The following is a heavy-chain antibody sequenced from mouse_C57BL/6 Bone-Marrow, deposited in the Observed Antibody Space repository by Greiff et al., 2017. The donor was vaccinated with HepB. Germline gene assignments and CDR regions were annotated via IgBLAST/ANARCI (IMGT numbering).Heavy chain of an antibody. Sequence: VQLQQPGAELVKPGASVKLSCKASVYTFTSYWMHWVKQRPGRGLEWIGRIDPNSGGTKYNEKFKSKATLTVDKPSSTAYMQLSSLTSEDSAVYYCAKRGNYYGSSYYYCYFDVWGTGTTVTVSS. J-gene: IGHJ1*03. CDR3: AKRGNYYGSSYYYCYFDV. CDR2: IDPNSGGT. D-gene: IGHD1-1*01. V-gene: IGHV1-72*01. CDR1: VYTFTSYW.